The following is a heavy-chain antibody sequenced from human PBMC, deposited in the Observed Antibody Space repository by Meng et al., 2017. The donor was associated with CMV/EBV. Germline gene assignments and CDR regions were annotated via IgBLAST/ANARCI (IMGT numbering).Heavy chain of an antibody. CDR1: GGSIGSYY. D-gene: IGHD2-2*02. Sequence: GSLRLSCTVSGGSIGSYYWSWIRQPPGKGLEWIGYIYYSGSTNYNPSLKSRVTISVDTSKNQFSLKLSSVTAADTAVYYCARLAAISYLSLGWFDPWGQGTLVTVSS. V-gene: IGHV4-59*01. CDR2: IYYSGST. CDR3: ARLAAISYLSLGWFDP. J-gene: IGHJ5*02.